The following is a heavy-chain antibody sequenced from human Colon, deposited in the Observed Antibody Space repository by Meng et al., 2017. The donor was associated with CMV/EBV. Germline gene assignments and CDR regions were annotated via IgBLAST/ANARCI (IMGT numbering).Heavy chain of an antibody. CDR3: VRSSGWSLFDY. V-gene: IGHV1-2*02. CDR1: GYTFSDYY. J-gene: IGHJ4*02. CDR2: IRSDGSAT. Sequence: QVQVMQSGAWVKEPGDSVKVSCKTSGYTFSDYYMHWVRQAPGQGLEWMGWIRSDGSATNYAQKFRGRVTMTRDASVSTAYMELSGLTSDDTAVYFCVRSSGWSLFDYWGPGALVTVS. D-gene: IGHD6-19*01.